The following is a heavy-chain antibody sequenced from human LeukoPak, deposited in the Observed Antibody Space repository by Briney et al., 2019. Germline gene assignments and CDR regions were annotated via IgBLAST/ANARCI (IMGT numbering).Heavy chain of an antibody. CDR3: ARGSMRLRLGELSFARY. CDR1: GYTFTSYD. Sequence: GASVKVSCKASGYTFTSYDINWVRQATGQGLEWMGWMNPNSGNTGYAQKFQGRVTIIRNTFISTAYMELSSLRSEDTAVYYCARGSMRLRLGELSFARYWGQGTLVTVSS. J-gene: IGHJ4*02. D-gene: IGHD3-16*02. CDR2: MNPNSGNT. V-gene: IGHV1-8*03.